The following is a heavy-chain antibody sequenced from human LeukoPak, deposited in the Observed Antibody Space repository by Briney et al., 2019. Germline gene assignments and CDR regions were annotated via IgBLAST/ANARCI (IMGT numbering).Heavy chain of an antibody. Sequence: GGSLRLSCAAPGFSVSANYMSWVRQAPGKGLEWVSVIYGGGDTYYADSVKGRFTISRDNSKNTLFLQMNSLRAEDTAVYYCARDYYVSGTHHRYFDLWGRGTLVTVSS. CDR1: GFSVSANY. D-gene: IGHD3-10*01. J-gene: IGHJ2*01. V-gene: IGHV3-53*01. CDR2: IYGGGDT. CDR3: ARDYYVSGTHHRYFDL.